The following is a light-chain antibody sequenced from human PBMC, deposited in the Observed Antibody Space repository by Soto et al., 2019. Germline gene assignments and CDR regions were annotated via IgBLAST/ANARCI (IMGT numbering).Light chain of an antibody. CDR1: QSVLYSSNNRNY. Sequence: DIVLTQSPDSLAVSLGERATIKCKSSQSVLYSSNNRNYLAWYQQKPGQAPKLLIYWASTRESGVPERFSGSGSVTDFTLTISSLQAEDVAVYYCHQYYGTRTFGQGTKVEVK. CDR3: HQYYGTRT. J-gene: IGKJ1*01. V-gene: IGKV4-1*01. CDR2: WAS.